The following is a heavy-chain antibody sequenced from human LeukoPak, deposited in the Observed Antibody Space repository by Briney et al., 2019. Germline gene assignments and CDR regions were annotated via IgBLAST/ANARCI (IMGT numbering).Heavy chain of an antibody. D-gene: IGHD2-8*02. CDR2: IYYSGTT. CDR1: GGSISGGGYY. CDR3: ARGPGGELDS. J-gene: IGHJ4*02. Sequence: PSETLSLTCTVPGGSISGGGYYWNWIRHHPEKGLEWIGYIYYSGTTRYNPSLKSRVTISIDTSKSQFSLSLTSLTAADTAVYYCARGPGGELDSWGQGTLVTVSS. V-gene: IGHV4-31*03.